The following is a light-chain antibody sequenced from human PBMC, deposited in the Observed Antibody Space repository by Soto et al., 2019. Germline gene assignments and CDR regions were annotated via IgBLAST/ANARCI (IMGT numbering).Light chain of an antibody. V-gene: IGKV3-20*01. CDR1: QSVSTCC. Sequence: DIVLTQSPGTLSLSPGERATLSCRASQSVSTCCLAWYQQRPGQAPRLLIYGASNRATGIPDRFSGSGSGTDFTLTINRLEPEDFAVYYCQHYVSSPPLYFFGQGTKLEIK. CDR3: QHYVSSPPLYF. J-gene: IGKJ2*01. CDR2: GAS.